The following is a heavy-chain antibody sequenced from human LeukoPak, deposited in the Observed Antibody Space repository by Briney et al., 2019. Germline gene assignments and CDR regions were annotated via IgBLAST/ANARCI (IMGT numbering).Heavy chain of an antibody. CDR1: GFTFSSYS. J-gene: IGHJ4*02. CDR3: ARGVDYYENSGTIDY. V-gene: IGHV3-21*04. D-gene: IGHD3-22*01. CDR2: ISSSSSYI. Sequence: AGGFLRLSCAASGFTFSSYSMNWVRQAPGKGLEWVSSISSSSSYIYYADSVKGRFTISRDNAKNSLYLQMNSLRAEDTAVYYCARGVDYYENSGTIDYWGQGTLVTVSS.